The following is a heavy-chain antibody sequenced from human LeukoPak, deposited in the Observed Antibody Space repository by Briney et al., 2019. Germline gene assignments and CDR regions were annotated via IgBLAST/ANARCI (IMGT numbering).Heavy chain of an antibody. V-gene: IGHV4-34*01. J-gene: IGHJ4*02. Sequence: SETLSLTCAVYGGSFSGYYWSWIRQSPGKGLEWIGEISHSGITNHNPSLKGRVTISVDTSKNQFSLNLRSVTAADTAVYYCARGRGAEAGTGYWGQGTLVTVSS. CDR3: ARGRGAEAGTGY. CDR2: ISHSGIT. CDR1: GGSFSGYY. D-gene: IGHD6-13*01.